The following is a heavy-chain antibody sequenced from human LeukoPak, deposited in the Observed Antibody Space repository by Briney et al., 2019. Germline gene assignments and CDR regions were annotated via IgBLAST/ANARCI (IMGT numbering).Heavy chain of an antibody. J-gene: IGHJ3*02. Sequence: SQTLSLTCSVSGGSISSYYWTWIRQPPGKGLEWIGSTYYSGSTNYNPSLKSRVTVSVDTSTNQFSLKLSSVTAADTAVYYCARENTMIRGAFDAFDIWGQGTMVTVSS. D-gene: IGHD3-10*01. CDR2: TYYSGST. V-gene: IGHV4-59*01. CDR1: GGSISSYY. CDR3: ARENTMIRGAFDAFDI.